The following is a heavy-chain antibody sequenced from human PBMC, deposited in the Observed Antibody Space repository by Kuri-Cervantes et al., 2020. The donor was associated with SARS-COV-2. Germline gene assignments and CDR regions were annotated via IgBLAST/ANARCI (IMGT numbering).Heavy chain of an antibody. CDR3: ARIVGGNSVGYYYCYYGMDV. CDR2: IDPSDSYT. V-gene: IGHV5-10-1*01. D-gene: IGHD4-23*01. J-gene: IGHJ6*02. CDR1: GYSFTSYW. Sequence: GESLKISCKGSGYSFTSYWISWVRQMPGKGLEWMGRIDPSDSYTNYSQSFQGHVTITADKSISTAYLQWSSLRASDTAMYYCARIVGGNSVGYYYCYYGMDVWGQGTTVTVSS.